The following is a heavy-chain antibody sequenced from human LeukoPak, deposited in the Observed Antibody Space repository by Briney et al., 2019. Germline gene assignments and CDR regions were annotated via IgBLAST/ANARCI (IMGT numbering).Heavy chain of an antibody. J-gene: IGHJ4*02. CDR3: ARGYSSPWDRYFDY. D-gene: IGHD6-19*01. CDR2: IKQDGSEK. Sequence: HPGGSLRLSCAASGFTFSSYWMNWVRQAPGKGLEWVANIKQDGSEKYYVDSVKGRFTISRDNAKNLLNLQMNSLRAEDTAVYYCARGYSSPWDRYFDYWGQGTLVTVSS. CDR1: GFTFSSYW. V-gene: IGHV3-7*01.